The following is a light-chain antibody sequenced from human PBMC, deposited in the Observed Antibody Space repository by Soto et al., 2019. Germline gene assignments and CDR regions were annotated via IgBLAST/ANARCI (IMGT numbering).Light chain of an antibody. Sequence: EIVLTQSPGTLSLSPGERATLSCRASQSVSSSYLAWYQQKPGQAPRLLIYGASSRATGIPDRFSGSGSGTDFTLTISRLEPEDFAVYYWQQYGNSPRTFGQGTKVDIK. V-gene: IGKV3-20*01. CDR2: GAS. CDR3: QQYGNSPRT. J-gene: IGKJ1*01. CDR1: QSVSSSY.